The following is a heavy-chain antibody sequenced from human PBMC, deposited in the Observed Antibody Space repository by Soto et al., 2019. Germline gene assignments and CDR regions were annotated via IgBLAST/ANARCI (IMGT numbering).Heavy chain of an antibody. V-gene: IGHV3-30*18. CDR2: MSYDGGNT. D-gene: IGHD3-22*01. CDR1: GFTFSSYG. J-gene: IGHJ4*02. CDR3: AKDTYYHDSSGYYVFDY. Sequence: QVQLVESGGGVVQPGRSLRLSCEASGFTFSSYGMHWVRQAPGKGLEWVAVMSYDGGNTNYVDSVKGRFTISRDNSTNTLYLQMNSLRAEDTAVYYCAKDTYYHDSSGYYVFDYWGQGTLVTVSS.